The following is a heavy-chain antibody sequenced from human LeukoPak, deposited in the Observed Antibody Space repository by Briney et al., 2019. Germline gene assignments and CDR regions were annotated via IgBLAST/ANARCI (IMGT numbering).Heavy chain of an antibody. CDR1: GFSFSYHG. Sequence: PGGSLRLSCAASGFSFSYHGMSWVRQAPGKGLEWVSGISAGGSITYSADSVKGRFTISRDNSKNTLYLQMNSLRVDDTAIYYCAKGLGDFDYWGQGTLVTVSS. V-gene: IGHV3-23*01. CDR3: AKGLGDFDY. J-gene: IGHJ4*02. D-gene: IGHD4-17*01. CDR2: ISAGGSIT.